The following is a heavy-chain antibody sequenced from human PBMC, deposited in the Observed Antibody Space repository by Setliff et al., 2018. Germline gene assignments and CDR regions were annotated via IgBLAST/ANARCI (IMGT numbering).Heavy chain of an antibody. CDR3: ARRRYFDRYYYYGMDV. CDR2: IYHSGST. CDR1: GYSITSGYY. J-gene: IGHJ6*02. Sequence: PSETLSLTCAVSGYSITSGYYWGWIRQPPGKGLEWIGSIYHSGSTYYNPSLKSRVTISVDTSKNQFSLKLSSVTAADTAVYYCARRRYFDRYYYYGMDVWGQGTTVTVSS. V-gene: IGHV4-38-2*01. D-gene: IGHD3-9*01.